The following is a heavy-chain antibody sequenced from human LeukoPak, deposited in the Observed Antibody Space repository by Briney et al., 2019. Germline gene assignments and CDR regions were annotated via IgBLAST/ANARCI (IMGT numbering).Heavy chain of an antibody. Sequence: TSETLSLTCTVSGGSISSGSYYWSWIRQPAGKGLEWIGRIYTSGSTNYNPSLKSRVTISVDTSKNQFSLKLSSVTAADTAVYYCARVYADFWSGYNDAFDIWGQGTMVTVSS. D-gene: IGHD3-3*01. CDR1: GGSISSGSYY. CDR3: ARVYADFWSGYNDAFDI. CDR2: IYTSGST. V-gene: IGHV4-61*02. J-gene: IGHJ3*02.